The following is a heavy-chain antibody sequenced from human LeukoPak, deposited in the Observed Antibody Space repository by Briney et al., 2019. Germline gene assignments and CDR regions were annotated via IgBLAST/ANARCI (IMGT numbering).Heavy chain of an antibody. CDR3: ARDFAGTTSRYNCYAMDV. J-gene: IGHJ6*02. Sequence: ASVEVSCKASGYSFTDHSMHWVRQAPGQGLEWMGWINPNSGGTNYAQKFQGRVTMTRDPSISTAYMELSRLRSDDTAVYYCARDFAGTTSRYNCYAMDVWGQGTTVTVSS. D-gene: IGHD1-7*01. CDR2: INPNSGGT. CDR1: GYSFTDHS. V-gene: IGHV1-2*02.